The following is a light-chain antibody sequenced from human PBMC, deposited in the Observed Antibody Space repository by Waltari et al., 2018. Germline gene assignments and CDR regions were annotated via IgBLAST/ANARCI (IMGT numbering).Light chain of an antibody. CDR3: QQYNSYSLLT. Sequence: ITCRASQSIRNLLAWYQQKPGKAPKLLIYKASTLESGVPSRFSGSGSGTEFTLTISSLQPDDFATYYCQQYNSYSLLTFGGGTKVEIK. CDR1: QSIRNL. J-gene: IGKJ4*01. CDR2: KAS. V-gene: IGKV1-5*03.